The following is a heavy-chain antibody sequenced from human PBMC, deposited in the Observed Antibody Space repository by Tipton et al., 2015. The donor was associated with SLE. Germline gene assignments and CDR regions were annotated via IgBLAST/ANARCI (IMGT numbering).Heavy chain of an antibody. CDR2: IYYSGST. CDR1: GGSISSHY. CDR3: ARDAMAYDAFDI. J-gene: IGHJ3*02. D-gene: IGHD5-24*01. V-gene: IGHV4-59*11. Sequence: GLVKPSETLSLTCTVSGGSISSHYWSWIRQPPGKGLEWIGYIYYSGSTNYNPSLKSRVTISVDTSKNQFSLKLSSVTAADTAVYYCARDAMAYDAFDIWGQGTMVTVSS.